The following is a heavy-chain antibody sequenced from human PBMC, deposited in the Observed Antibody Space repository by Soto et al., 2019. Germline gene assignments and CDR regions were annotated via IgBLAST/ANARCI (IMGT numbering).Heavy chain of an antibody. CDR2: ISAHNGNT. J-gene: IGHJ4*02. D-gene: IGHD1-1*01. CDR3: ARGRYGDY. CDR1: GYDFTTYG. Sequence: QVHLVQSGAEVKKPGASVKVSCKGSGYDFTTYGITWVRQAPGQGLEWMGWISAHNGNTNYAQKLQGRVTVTRDTSTSTAYMELRSLRSDDTAVYYCARGRYGDYWGQGALVTVSS. V-gene: IGHV1-18*01.